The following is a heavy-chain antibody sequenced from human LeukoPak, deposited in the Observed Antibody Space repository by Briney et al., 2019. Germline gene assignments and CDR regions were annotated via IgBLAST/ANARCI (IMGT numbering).Heavy chain of an antibody. CDR2: IWYDGSNK. V-gene: IGHV3-33*01. D-gene: IGHD6-13*01. CDR1: GFTFSSYG. Sequence: GGSLRLSCAASGFTFSSYGMHWVRQAPGKGLEWVALIWYDGSNKYYADSVKGRFAISRDNSKNTLYLQIYSLRAEDTAVYYCARRAVAGSYYFDYWGQGTLVTVSS. J-gene: IGHJ4*02. CDR3: ARRAVAGSYYFDY.